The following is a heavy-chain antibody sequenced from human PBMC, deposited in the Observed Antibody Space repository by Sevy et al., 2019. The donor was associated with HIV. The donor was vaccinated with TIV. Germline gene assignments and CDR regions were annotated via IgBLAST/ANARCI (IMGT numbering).Heavy chain of an antibody. V-gene: IGHV3-23*01. CDR2: ISGSGGST. CDR3: AKDTVRGYYDSSGCLDY. D-gene: IGHD3-22*01. CDR1: GFTFSSYA. Sequence: GGSLRLSCAASGFTFSSYAMSWVRQAPGKGLEWVSAISGSGGSTYYADSVKGRFTISRDNSKNTLYLQMNSLGAEDTAVYYCAKDTVRGYYDSSGCLDYWGQGTLVTVSS. J-gene: IGHJ4*02.